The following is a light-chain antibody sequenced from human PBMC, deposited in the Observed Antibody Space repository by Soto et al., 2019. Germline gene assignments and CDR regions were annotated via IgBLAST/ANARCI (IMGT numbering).Light chain of an antibody. CDR3: QQYSNWPPFT. J-gene: IGKJ5*01. Sequence: EIVITQSPATLSVSPVEGATLSCRASQSVSSNFAWYQQKPGQAPRLLIYGASTRATGIPARFSGSGSGTDFTLTISSLEPEDFAVYYCQQYSNWPPFTFGQGTRLEIK. V-gene: IGKV3-15*01. CDR2: GAS. CDR1: QSVSSN.